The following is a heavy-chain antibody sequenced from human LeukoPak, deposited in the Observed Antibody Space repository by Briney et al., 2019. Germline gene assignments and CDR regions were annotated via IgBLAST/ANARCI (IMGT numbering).Heavy chain of an antibody. CDR1: GGSISSGSYY. J-gene: IGHJ4*02. CDR2: IYTSGST. CDR3: ARHDPAGYSSSWYGY. V-gene: IGHV4-61*02. Sequence: PSQTLSLTCTVSGGSISSGSYYWSWIRQPAGKGLEWIGRIYTSGSTNYNPSLKSRVTISVDTSKNQFSLKLSSVTAADTAVYYCARHDPAGYSSSWYGYWGQGTLVTVSS. D-gene: IGHD6-13*01.